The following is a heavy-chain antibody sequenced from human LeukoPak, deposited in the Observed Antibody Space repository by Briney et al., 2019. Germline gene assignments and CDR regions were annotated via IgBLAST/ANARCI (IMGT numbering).Heavy chain of an antibody. CDR3: ARDKAVGPTLLDY. CDR1: GFTFSGYW. J-gene: IGHJ4*02. D-gene: IGHD1-26*01. Sequence: GSLRLSCAASGFTFSGYWMSWVRQAPGKGPEWVANIKQDGSEIYYVASVKGRFTISRDNAKNSLFLQMNSLRAEDTAVYYCARDKAVGPTLLDYWGQGTLVTVSS. CDR2: IKQDGSEI. V-gene: IGHV3-7*01.